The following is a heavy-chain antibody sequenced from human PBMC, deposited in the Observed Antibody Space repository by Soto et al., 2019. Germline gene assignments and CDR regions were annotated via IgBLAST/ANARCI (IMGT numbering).Heavy chain of an antibody. CDR3: ARGTKEYSSSSRYYYYGMDV. CDR2: MNPNSGNT. V-gene: IGHV1-8*01. CDR1: GSTFPSYD. D-gene: IGHD6-6*01. J-gene: IGHJ6*02. Sequence: ASVKVSCKASGSTFPSYDISWVRQATGQGLEWMGWMNPNSGNTGYAQKFQGRVTMTRKTSISTAYMELSSLRSEDTAVYYCARGTKEYSSSSRYYYYGMDVWGQGTTVTVSS.